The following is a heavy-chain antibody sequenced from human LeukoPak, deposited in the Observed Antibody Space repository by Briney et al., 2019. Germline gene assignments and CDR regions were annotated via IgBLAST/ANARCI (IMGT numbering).Heavy chain of an antibody. V-gene: IGHV3-23*01. CDR1: GFTVSSNY. CDR3: AKDQSIVGATDIDY. CDR2: ISGSGGST. J-gene: IGHJ4*02. D-gene: IGHD1-26*01. Sequence: SGGSLRLSCAASGFTVSSNYMSWVRQAPGKGLEWVSAISGSGGSTYYADSVKGRFTISRDNSKNTLYLQMNSLRAEDTAVYYCAKDQSIVGATDIDYWGQGTLVTVSS.